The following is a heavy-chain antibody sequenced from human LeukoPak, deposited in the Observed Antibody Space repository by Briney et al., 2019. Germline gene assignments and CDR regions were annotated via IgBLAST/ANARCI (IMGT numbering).Heavy chain of an antibody. CDR3: ARSRWNDVYNDY. D-gene: IGHD1-1*01. Sequence: ASVKVSCKASGYTFTSYAMHWVRQAPGQRLEWMGWINAGNGNTKYSQKFQGRVTITRDTSASTAYMELSSLRSVDTAVYYCARSRWNDVYNDYWGQGTLVTVSS. CDR2: INAGNGNT. J-gene: IGHJ4*02. CDR1: GYTFTSYA. V-gene: IGHV1-3*01.